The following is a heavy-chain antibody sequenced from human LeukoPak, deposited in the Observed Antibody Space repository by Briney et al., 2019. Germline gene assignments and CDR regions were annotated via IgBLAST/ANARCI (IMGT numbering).Heavy chain of an antibody. D-gene: IGHD4-17*01. V-gene: IGHV4-39*01. CDR2: IYYTGST. CDR1: GGSISSSSYY. CDR3: ARPTATVTPRAFDI. J-gene: IGHJ3*02. Sequence: SETLSLTCTVSGGSISSSSYYWDWLRQTPGKGLEWLGNIYYTGSTNYNPSLKSRVTMSIDTSTNQFSLKLTSVTDADTAIYYCARPTATVTPRAFDIWGHGAVVTVSS.